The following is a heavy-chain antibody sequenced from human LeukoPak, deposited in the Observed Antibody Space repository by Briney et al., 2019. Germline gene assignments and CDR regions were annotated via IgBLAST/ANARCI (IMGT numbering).Heavy chain of an antibody. J-gene: IGHJ6*02. CDR3: VNPGWYYDSSGYSYYYGMDV. Sequence: GGSLRLSCSASGLTFSRYGMHWVRQAPGKGLEYVSAIVSNGDSTYYADSVKGRFTISRDNAKNTLYLQMSSLRPDDTAVYYCVNPGWYYDSSGYSYYYGMDVWGQGTTVTVSS. CDR1: GLTFSRYG. V-gene: IGHV3-64D*09. D-gene: IGHD3-22*01. CDR2: IVSNGDST.